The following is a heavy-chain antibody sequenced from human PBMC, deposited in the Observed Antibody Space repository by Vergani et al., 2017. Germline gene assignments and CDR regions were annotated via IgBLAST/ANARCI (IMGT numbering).Heavy chain of an antibody. V-gene: IGHV4-38-2*02. CDR2: IDRTGRT. CDR3: ASDTHSGQRADR. Sequence: QVQLQESGPRLVKPSETLSLICSVSGYSISSGYFWGWIRQSPGKGLEWLGTIDRTGRTHLSPSLKSRLTISVDTTKHQFSLRLTSATAADTAVYYCASDTHSGQRADRWGQGILVTVTS. CDR1: GYSISSGYF. D-gene: IGHD6-19*01. J-gene: IGHJ5*02.